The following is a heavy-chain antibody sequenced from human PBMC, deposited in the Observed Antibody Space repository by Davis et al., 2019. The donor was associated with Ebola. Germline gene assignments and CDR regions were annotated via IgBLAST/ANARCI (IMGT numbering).Heavy chain of an antibody. CDR2: ISGDGGST. J-gene: IGHJ6*02. CDR1: GFTFSSYA. CDR3: AKDMSDIVLIWYGMDV. D-gene: IGHD2-8*01. Sequence: GGSLRLSCAASGFTFSSYAMSWVRQAPGKGLEWVSAISGDGGSTYYADSVKGRFTISRDNSKNSLYLQMNSLRTEDTALYYCAKDMSDIVLIWYGMDVWGQGTTVTVSS. V-gene: IGHV3-43*02.